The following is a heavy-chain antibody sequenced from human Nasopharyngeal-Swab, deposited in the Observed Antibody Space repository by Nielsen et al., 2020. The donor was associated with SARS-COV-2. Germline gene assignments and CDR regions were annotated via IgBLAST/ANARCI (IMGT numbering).Heavy chain of an antibody. Sequence: SETLSLTCAVYGGSFSGYYWSWIRQPPGKGLEWIGEINHSGNTKYNPSLKSRVTLSVDTSKNQFSLTLSSVTAADTAVYYCAREVRGYAYGTRSFDIWGQGTMVTVSS. D-gene: IGHD5-18*01. CDR3: AREVRGYAYGTRSFDI. V-gene: IGHV4-34*01. CDR1: GGSFSGYY. J-gene: IGHJ3*02. CDR2: INHSGNT.